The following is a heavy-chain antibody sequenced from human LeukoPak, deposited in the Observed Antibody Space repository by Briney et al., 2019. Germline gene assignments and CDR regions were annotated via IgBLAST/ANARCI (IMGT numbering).Heavy chain of an antibody. V-gene: IGHV3-23*01. CDR2: ISGSGGST. CDR3: AKGGGMQFDY. CDR1: GFTFSSYA. J-gene: IGHJ4*02. Sequence: GGSLRLSCAASGFTFSSYAMSWVRQAPGKGLEWVSTISGSGGSTYYADSVKGRLTISRDNSKNTLYLQMNSLRAEDTAIYYCAKGGGMQFDYWGQGTLLTVSS. D-gene: IGHD4-23*01.